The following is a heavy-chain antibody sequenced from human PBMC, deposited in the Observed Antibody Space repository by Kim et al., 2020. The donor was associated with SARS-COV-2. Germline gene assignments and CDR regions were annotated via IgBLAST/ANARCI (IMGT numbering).Heavy chain of an antibody. Sequence: GGSLRLSCTASGFRFKRHGMYWVRQAVGKGLEWVAVIWYDGREDGSGKYYEDSVKGRFTISRDNSKNTVYLQMNSLRVEDTAVYYCVGGIGARPLATDYYYTMGVWGQGTSVTVSS. J-gene: IGHJ6*02. CDR1: GFRFKRHG. V-gene: IGHV3-33*07. CDR3: VGGIGARPLATDYYYTMGV. D-gene: IGHD1-26*01. CDR2: IWYDGREDGSGK.